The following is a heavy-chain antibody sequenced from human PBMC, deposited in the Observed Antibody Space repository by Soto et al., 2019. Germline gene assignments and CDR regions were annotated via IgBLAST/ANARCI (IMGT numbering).Heavy chain of an antibody. V-gene: IGHV6-1*01. CDR3: ARDLTSFGGYSGYGAIYYYYGMDV. Sequence: PSQTLSLTCAISGDSVSSNSAAWNWIRQSPSRGLEWLGRTYYRSKWYNDYAVSVKSRITINPDTSKNQFSLQLNSVTPEDTAVYYCARDLTSFGGYSGYGAIYYYYGMDVWGQGTTVTVSS. CDR2: TYYRSKWYN. J-gene: IGHJ6*02. CDR1: GDSVSSNSAA. D-gene: IGHD5-12*01.